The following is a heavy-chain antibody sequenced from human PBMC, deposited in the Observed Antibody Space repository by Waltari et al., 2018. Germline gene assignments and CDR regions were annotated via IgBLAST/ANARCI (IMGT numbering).Heavy chain of an antibody. J-gene: IGHJ4*02. D-gene: IGHD4-17*01. CDR3: ARHGDFCFDY. CDR1: GFIFSDSW. Sequence: EVQVVESGGDLVQPGGSLRLSYAASGFIFSDSWMGWVRQAPGKGLEWVANRKKDGIGKYYADSVKGRFTISRDNTKNSVHLQMDSLRAEDTAVYYCARHGDFCFDYWGQGVLVTVSS. V-gene: IGHV3-7*01. CDR2: RKKDGIGK.